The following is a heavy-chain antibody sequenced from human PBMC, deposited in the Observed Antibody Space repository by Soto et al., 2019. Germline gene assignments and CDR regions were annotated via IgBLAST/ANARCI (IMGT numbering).Heavy chain of an antibody. CDR1: GGSISSSGYY. D-gene: IGHD2-2*01. CDR3: ASQARGYCRSISCRGWVDS. V-gene: IGHV4-39*01. CDR2: IYHSGST. J-gene: IGHJ5*01. Sequence: QLQLQESGPGLVKPSETLSLTCNVSGGSISSSGYYWGWIRQPPGKGLEWFGSIYHSGSTYYNPSLKSRVTMSVDTSKDQFSLKLSSVTAADTAVYYCASQARGYCRSISCRGWVDSWGQGILVTVSS.